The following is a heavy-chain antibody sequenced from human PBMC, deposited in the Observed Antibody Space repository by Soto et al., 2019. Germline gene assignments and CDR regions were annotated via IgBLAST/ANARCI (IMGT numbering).Heavy chain of an antibody. V-gene: IGHV3-33*01. D-gene: IGHD2-2*01. CDR3: ARASFSHCSDTSCYLDWYFHL. CDR2: IWFDGSYK. CDR1: GFTFSSYG. Sequence: PGGSLRLSCAASGFTFSSYGMHWVRQAPGKGLEWVAVIWFDGSYKYHADSVKGRFTISRDNSKNSLYLQMNSLRAEDTAVYYCARASFSHCSDTSCYLDWYFHLWGRGTLVTVSS. J-gene: IGHJ2*01.